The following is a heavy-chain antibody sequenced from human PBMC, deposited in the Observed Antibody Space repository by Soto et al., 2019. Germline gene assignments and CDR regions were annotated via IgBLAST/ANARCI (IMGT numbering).Heavy chain of an antibody. J-gene: IGHJ5*02. CDR2: ISSYNGNT. CDR1: GYTFTSYG. V-gene: IGHV1-18*04. CDR3: ATGPRYCSSTSCFSGVTWFDP. D-gene: IGHD2-2*01. Sequence: ASVKVSCKASGYTFTSYGISWVRQAPGQGLERMGWISSYNGNTNYAQKVQGRVTMTTDKSTSTTYMELRSLRSDDTAVYYCATGPRYCSSTSCFSGVTWFDPWGQGTLVTVSS.